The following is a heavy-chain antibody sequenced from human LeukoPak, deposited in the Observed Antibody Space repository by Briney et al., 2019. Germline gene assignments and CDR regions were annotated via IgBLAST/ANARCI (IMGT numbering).Heavy chain of an antibody. Sequence: PGGSLRLSCAASGFTFSSYSMNWVRQAPGKGLEWVSGLNWNGGSTGYADSVKGRFTISRDNARNSLYLQMNSLRAEDTALYYCARDLVYGDPELAFDIWGQGTMVTVSS. D-gene: IGHD4-17*01. CDR3: ARDLVYGDPELAFDI. V-gene: IGHV3-20*04. CDR2: LNWNGGST. CDR1: GFTFSSYS. J-gene: IGHJ3*02.